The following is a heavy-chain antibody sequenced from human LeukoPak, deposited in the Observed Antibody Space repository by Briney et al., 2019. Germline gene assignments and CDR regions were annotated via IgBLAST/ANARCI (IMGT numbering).Heavy chain of an antibody. J-gene: IGHJ5*02. V-gene: IGHV4-59*08. Sequence: SETLSLTCTVSGGSISSYYWSWIRQPPGKGLEWIGYIYYSGSTNYNPSLKSRVTISVNTSNNQFSLKLSSVIAADTAVYYCARRRGTSFDPWGQGTLVTVSS. CDR3: ARRRGTSFDP. CDR1: GGSISSYY. CDR2: IYYSGST. D-gene: IGHD2-2*01.